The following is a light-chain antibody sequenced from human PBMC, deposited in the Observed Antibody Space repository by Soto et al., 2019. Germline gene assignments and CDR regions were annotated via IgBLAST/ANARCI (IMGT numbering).Light chain of an antibody. Sequence: DIQMTQSPSTLSASVGARVTITCRASQSISHWLAWYQQKPGKAPKLLIYDVSSLESGVPSRFTVIGSGTEFTLPLSSLQPDDFATDDCQQYHSYWTFGQGTKVDIK. CDR1: QSISHW. CDR3: QQYHSYWT. V-gene: IGKV1-5*01. J-gene: IGKJ1*01. CDR2: DVS.